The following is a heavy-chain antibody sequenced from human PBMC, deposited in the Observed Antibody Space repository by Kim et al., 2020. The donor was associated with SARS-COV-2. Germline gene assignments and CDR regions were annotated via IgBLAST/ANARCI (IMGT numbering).Heavy chain of an antibody. CDR3: ARGGSSGWYVHDY. CDR2: IKQDGSEK. CDR1: GFTFSSYW. Sequence: GGSLRLSCAASGFTFSSYWMSWVRQAPGKGLEWVANIKQDGSEKYYVDSVKGRFTISRDNAKNSLYLQMNSLRAEDTAVYYCARGGSSGWYVHDYWGQGTLVTVSS. D-gene: IGHD6-19*01. J-gene: IGHJ4*02. V-gene: IGHV3-7*01.